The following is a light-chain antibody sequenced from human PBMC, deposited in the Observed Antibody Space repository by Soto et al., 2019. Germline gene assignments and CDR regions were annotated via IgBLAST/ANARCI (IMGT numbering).Light chain of an antibody. CDR2: DAS. V-gene: IGKV1D-13*01. CDR3: QQFNNYPIP. J-gene: IGKJ5*01. Sequence: IQMAQSPASLSASVVDRVTITCRASQGISSALAWYQPKPGKAPKLLIYDASRLESGVPSRFSGSGSGTDFTLTLSSLQPEAFATYYCQQFNNYPIPFGQGTRLEIK. CDR1: QGISSA.